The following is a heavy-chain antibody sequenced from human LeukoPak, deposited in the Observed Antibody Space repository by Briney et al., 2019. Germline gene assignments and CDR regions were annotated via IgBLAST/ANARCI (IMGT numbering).Heavy chain of an antibody. D-gene: IGHD6-13*01. V-gene: IGHV1-8*03. CDR3: ALDGYSSSWGGY. Sequence: EASVKVSCKASGYTFTSYDINWVRQATGQGLEWMGWMNPNSGNTGYAQKFQGRVTITRNTSISTAYMELSSLRSDDTAVYYCALDGYSSSWGGYWGQGTLVTVSS. CDR1: GYTFTSYD. CDR2: MNPNSGNT. J-gene: IGHJ4*02.